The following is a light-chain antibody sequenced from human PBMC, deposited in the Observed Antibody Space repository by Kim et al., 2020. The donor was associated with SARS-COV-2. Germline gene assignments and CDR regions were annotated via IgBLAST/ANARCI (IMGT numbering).Light chain of an antibody. CDR1: QGISRW. V-gene: IGKV1-5*01. J-gene: IGKJ2*01. Sequence: DIQMTQSPSTLSASVGDRVTITCRASQGISRWLAWYQQKPGKAPELLIFDASSLEGGVPSRFSGSGSGTEFTLTISSLQPDDFATYYCQQYVRYPVTFGQGTKLEI. CDR3: QQYVRYPVT. CDR2: DAS.